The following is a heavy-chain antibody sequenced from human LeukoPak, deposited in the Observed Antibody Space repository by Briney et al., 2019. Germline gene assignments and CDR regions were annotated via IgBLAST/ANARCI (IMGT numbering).Heavy chain of an antibody. CDR3: ARDRGSGWYLLDY. Sequence: SETLSLTCAVYGGSFSGYYWSWIRQPPGKGLEWIGEINHSGSTNYNPSLKSRVTISVDTSGNQFSLKLTSVTAADTAVYYCARDRGSGWYLLDYWGQGTLVTVSS. D-gene: IGHD6-19*01. CDR1: GGSFSGYY. J-gene: IGHJ4*02. CDR2: INHSGST. V-gene: IGHV4-34*01.